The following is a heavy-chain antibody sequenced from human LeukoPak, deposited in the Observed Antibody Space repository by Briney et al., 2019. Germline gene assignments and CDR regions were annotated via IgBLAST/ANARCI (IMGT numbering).Heavy chain of an antibody. CDR3: ARGVDYYENSGTIDY. J-gene: IGHJ4*02. CDR2: IWYDGSNK. CDR1: GFTVSSNY. Sequence: GGSLRLSCAASGFTVSSNYMSWVRQPPGKGLEWVAIIWYDGSNKTYEDSVKGRFTISRDNSKNTLYLQMNSLRAEDTAVYYCARGVDYYENSGTIDYWGQGTLVTVSS. V-gene: IGHV3-33*08. D-gene: IGHD3-22*01.